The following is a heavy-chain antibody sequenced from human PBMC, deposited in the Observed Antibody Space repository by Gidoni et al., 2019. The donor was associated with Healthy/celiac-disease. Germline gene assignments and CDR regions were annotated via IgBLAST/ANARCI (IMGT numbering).Heavy chain of an antibody. CDR1: GGSISSSSYY. V-gene: IGHV4-39*01. D-gene: IGHD2-2*01. J-gene: IGHJ2*01. CDR3: ARLVVYCSSTSCPNTYWYFDL. Sequence: QLQLQESGPGLVKPSETLSLTCTVSGGSISSSSYYWGWIRQPPGKGLEWIGSIYYSGSTYYNPSLKSRVTISVDTSKNQFSLKLSSVTAADTAVYYCARLVVYCSSTSCPNTYWYFDLWGRGTLVTVSS. CDR2: IYYSGST.